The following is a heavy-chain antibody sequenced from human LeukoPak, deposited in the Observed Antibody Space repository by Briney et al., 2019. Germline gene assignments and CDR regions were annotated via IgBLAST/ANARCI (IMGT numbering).Heavy chain of an antibody. J-gene: IGHJ4*02. CDR2: IYYRGST. V-gene: IGHV4-38-2*02. CDR1: GYSISSGYY. Sequence: PSETLSLTCTVSGYSISSGYYWGWIRQPPGRELEWIASIYYRGSTHYNPSLASLKSRVTLSVDMSQNQCSLNLRSVTAADTAIYYCAGERRFFGESHWGQGILVTVSS. CDR3: AGERRFFGESH. D-gene: IGHD3-10*01.